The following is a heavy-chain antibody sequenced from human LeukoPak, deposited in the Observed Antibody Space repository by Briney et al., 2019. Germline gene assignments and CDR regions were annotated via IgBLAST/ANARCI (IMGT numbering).Heavy chain of an antibody. D-gene: IGHD3-16*02. CDR3: ARVGYDYVWGSYRPQSYFDY. V-gene: IGHV1-18*01. J-gene: IGHJ4*02. CDR2: ISAYNGNT. CDR1: GYTFTSYG. Sequence: ASVRVSCKASGYTFTSYGISWVRQAPGQGLEWMGWISAYNGNTNYAQKLQGRVTMTTDTSTSTAYMELRSLRSDDTAVYYCARVGYDYVWGSYRPQSYFDYWGQGTLVTVSS.